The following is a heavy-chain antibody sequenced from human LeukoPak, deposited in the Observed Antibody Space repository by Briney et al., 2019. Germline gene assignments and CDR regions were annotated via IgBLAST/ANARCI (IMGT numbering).Heavy chain of an antibody. V-gene: IGHV4-38-2*02. J-gene: IGHJ4*02. CDR1: GYSISSDYY. Sequence: PSETLSLTCTVSGYSISSDYYSGCTRQPPGKGLEWIGSIYHSGSTYYNPSLKSRVTISVDTSKNQFSLKLSSVTAADTSVYYCASSSRYWGQGTLVTVSS. CDR3: ASSSRY. CDR2: IYHSGST.